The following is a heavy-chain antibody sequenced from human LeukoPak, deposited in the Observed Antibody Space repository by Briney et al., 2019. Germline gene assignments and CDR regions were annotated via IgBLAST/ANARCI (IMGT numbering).Heavy chain of an antibody. Sequence: GGSLRLSCAASGFTFSSYAMSWVRQAPGKGLEWVSAISGSGGSTYYADSVKGRFTISRDNSKNTLYLQMNSLRAEDTAVYYCATHIKWLSPMADFDYWGQGTLVIVSS. V-gene: IGHV3-23*01. CDR1: GFTFSSYA. CDR3: ATHIKWLSPMADFDY. D-gene: IGHD3-22*01. J-gene: IGHJ4*02. CDR2: ISGSGGST.